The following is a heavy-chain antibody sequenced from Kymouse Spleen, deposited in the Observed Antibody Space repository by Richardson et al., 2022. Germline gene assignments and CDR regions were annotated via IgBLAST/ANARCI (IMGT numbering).Heavy chain of an antibody. J-gene: IGHJ4*02. CDR3: ARGGDYSNYGFFDY. Sequence: QVQLQQWGAGLLKPSETLSLTCAVYGGSFSGYYWSWIRQPPGKGLEWIGEINHSGSTNYNPSLKSRVTISVDTSKNQFSLKLSSVTAADTAVYYCARGGDYSNYGFFDYWGQGTLVTVSS. V-gene: IGHV4-34*01. D-gene: IGHD4-11,IGHD4-11*01. CDR1: GGSFSGYY. CDR2: INHSGST.